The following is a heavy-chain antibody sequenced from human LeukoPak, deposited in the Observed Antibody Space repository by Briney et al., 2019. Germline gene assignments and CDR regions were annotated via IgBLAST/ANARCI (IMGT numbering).Heavy chain of an antibody. Sequence: SQTLSLTCTVSGGSISSGGYYWSWIRQHSGRGLEWIGYIYDSGSTYYNPSLKSRVTISVDTSKNQFSLKLSSVTAADTAVYYCARDCSGGSCYDYWGQGTLVTVSS. CDR2: IYDSGST. CDR3: ARDCSGGSCYDY. J-gene: IGHJ4*02. V-gene: IGHV4-31*03. D-gene: IGHD2-15*01. CDR1: GGSISSGGYY.